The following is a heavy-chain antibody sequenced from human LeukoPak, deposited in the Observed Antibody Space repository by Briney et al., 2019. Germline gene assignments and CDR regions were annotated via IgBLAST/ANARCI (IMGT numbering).Heavy chain of an antibody. J-gene: IGHJ4*02. V-gene: IGHV3-21*01. CDR1: GFTFSSYS. D-gene: IGHD6-13*01. Sequence: GGSLRLSCAASGFTFSSYSMNWVRQAPGKGLEWVSSISSSSSSYIYYADSVKGRFTISRDNAKNSLYLQMNSLRAEDTAVYYCARDSFLQQHFDYWGQGTLVTVSS. CDR2: ISSSSSSYI. CDR3: ARDSFLQQHFDY.